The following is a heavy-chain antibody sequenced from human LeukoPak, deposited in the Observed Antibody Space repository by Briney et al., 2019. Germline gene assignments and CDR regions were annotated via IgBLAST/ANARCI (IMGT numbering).Heavy chain of an antibody. CDR2: INHSGST. D-gene: IGHD6-19*01. Sequence: SETLSLTCAVYGGSFSGYYWSWIRQPPGKGLEWIGEINHSGSTNYNPSLKSRVTISVDTSKNQFSLKLSSVTGADTAVYYCARSIAVAGKRGLDYRGQGTLVTVSS. J-gene: IGHJ4*02. CDR1: GGSFSGYY. CDR3: ARSIAVAGKRGLDY. V-gene: IGHV4-34*01.